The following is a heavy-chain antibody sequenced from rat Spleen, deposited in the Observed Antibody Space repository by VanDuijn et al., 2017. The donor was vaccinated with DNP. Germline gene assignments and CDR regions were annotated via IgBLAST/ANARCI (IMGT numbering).Heavy chain of an antibody. CDR3: ARLILRVWGAMDA. D-gene: IGHD1-7*01. V-gene: IGHV5-7*01. CDR2: IIYDGSHT. CDR1: GFSFSDSA. Sequence: EVQLVESGGGLVQPGKSLKLSCAASGFSFSDSAMAWVRQSPKMGLEWVATIIYDGSHTFYRDSVKGRFTVSRDNAKSTLYLQMDSLRSEDTATYYCARLILRVWGAMDAWGQGTSVTVSS. J-gene: IGHJ4*01.